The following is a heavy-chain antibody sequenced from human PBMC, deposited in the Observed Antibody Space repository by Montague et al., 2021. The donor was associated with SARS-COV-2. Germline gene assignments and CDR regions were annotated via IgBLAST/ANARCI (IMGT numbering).Heavy chain of an antibody. D-gene: IGHD6-13*01. J-gene: IGHJ3*02. Sequence: SDTLSLTRTLSGRSISRYSWTWIRQPPGKGLEWIGYIYNSGSTDYNPSLTSRVTISVDTSKNQFSLKLSSVAAADTAVYYCARVGRGSSWYEVAFDIWGQGTMVTVSS. V-gene: IGHV4-59*07. CDR1: GRSISRYS. CDR2: IYNSGST. CDR3: ARVGRGSSWYEVAFDI.